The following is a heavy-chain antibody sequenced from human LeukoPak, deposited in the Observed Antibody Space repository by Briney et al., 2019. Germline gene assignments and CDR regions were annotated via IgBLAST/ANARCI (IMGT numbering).Heavy chain of an antibody. CDR2: IWSDGSNK. D-gene: IGHD6-13*01. CDR3: ARADSSSWPGEAFDA. Sequence: GGSLRLSCAASGFTFSSYGMHWVRQAPGKGLEWVAIIWSDGSNKYYADSVKGRFTISRDNSKNTLYLQMNSLRAEDTAVYYCARADSSSWPGEAFDAWGQGTMVTVS. CDR1: GFTFSSYG. J-gene: IGHJ3*01. V-gene: IGHV3-33*01.